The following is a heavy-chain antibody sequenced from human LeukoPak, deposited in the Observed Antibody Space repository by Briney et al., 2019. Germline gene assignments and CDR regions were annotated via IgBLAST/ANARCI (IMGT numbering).Heavy chain of an antibody. J-gene: IGHJ4*02. D-gene: IGHD6-13*01. CDR1: GGSISSYY. V-gene: IGHV4-59*08. CDR2: VYYSGST. CDR3: ARQLSRSSWYYFDH. Sequence: SETLSLTCTVSGGSISSYYWSWIRQPPGKGLEWIGYVYYSGSTNYNPSLKSRVTISVDTSKNQFSLKLSSVTAADTAVYYCARQLSRSSWYYFDHWGQGTLVTVSS.